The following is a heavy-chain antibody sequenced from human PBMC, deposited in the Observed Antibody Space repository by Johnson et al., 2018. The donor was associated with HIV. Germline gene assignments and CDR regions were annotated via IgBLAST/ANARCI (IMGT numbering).Heavy chain of an antibody. V-gene: IGHV3-7*05. Sequence: EVQLVESGGGLVQPGGSLRLSCAASGFTFSSYWMSWVRQAPGEGLEWVADIKQDGSEKYYMDSVKGRFTISRDNAKNSLYLQMNSLRAEDTALYYCAKDWGAAYDPADAFDIWGQGTMVTVSS. CDR2: IKQDGSEK. D-gene: IGHD2-21*01. J-gene: IGHJ3*02. CDR3: AKDWGAAYDPADAFDI. CDR1: GFTFSSYW.